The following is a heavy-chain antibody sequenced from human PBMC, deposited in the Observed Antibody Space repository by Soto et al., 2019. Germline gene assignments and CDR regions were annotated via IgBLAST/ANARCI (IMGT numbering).Heavy chain of an antibody. CDR1: RFNFDNYW. CDR3: ARDTTGILDY. D-gene: IGHD1-1*01. J-gene: IGHJ4*02. CDR2: IKQDGSDK. V-gene: IGHV3-7*01. Sequence: GGSLRLSCAASRFNFDNYWMAWVRQAPGKGLEWVANIKQDGSDKNYVDSVKGRFTISRDNAKNSLYLQMNSLRAEDSAVYSCARDTTGILDYWGQGTLVTVSS.